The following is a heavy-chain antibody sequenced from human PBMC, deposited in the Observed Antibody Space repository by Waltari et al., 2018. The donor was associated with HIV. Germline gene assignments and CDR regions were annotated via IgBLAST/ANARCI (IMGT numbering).Heavy chain of an antibody. D-gene: IGHD5-18*01. CDR2: INSDESRT. CDR1: GVTFSGDW. J-gene: IGHJ6*02. Sequence: EVQLVESGGGLVQPGGSLRLSCAASGVTFSGDWMHWVRQAPGKGLVWVSLINSDESRTTYAESVRGRFTISRDNAKNTLFLLMNSLRPEDTAVYYCARDWRQPRGVYYGMDVWGQGTTVTVSS. V-gene: IGHV3-74*01. CDR3: ARDWRQPRGVYYGMDV.